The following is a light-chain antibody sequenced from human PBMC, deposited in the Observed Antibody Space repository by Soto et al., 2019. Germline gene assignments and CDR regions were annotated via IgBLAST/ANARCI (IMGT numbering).Light chain of an antibody. J-gene: IGKJ5*01. CDR1: QSVGSY. CDR3: QQRSNWPPTT. V-gene: IGKV3-11*01. Sequence: EIVLTQSPGTLSLSPGDRATLSCRASQSVGSYLAWYQQKPGQAPRHLIYDASNRATGIPARFSGSGSGTDFTLAISSPKPEDFAVYYCQQRSNWPPTTFGQGTRLEVK. CDR2: DAS.